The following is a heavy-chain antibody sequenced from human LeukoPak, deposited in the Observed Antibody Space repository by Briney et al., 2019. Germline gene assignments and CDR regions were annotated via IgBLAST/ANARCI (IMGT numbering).Heavy chain of an antibody. CDR3: ANLGSGSHDY. CDR2: ISSSSSYI. CDR1: GFTFSSYS. D-gene: IGHD3-10*01. J-gene: IGHJ4*02. V-gene: IGHV3-21*04. Sequence: GGSLRLSCAASGFTFSSYSMNWVRQAPGKGLEWVSSISSSSSYIYYADSVKGRFTISRDNSKNTLYLQMNSLRAGDTAVYYCANLGSGSHDYWGQGTLVTVSS.